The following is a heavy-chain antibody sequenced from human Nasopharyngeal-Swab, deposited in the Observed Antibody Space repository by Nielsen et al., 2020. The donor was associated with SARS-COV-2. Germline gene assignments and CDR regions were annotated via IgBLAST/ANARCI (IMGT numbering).Heavy chain of an antibody. CDR3: AHIVGGLMDDAFDI. J-gene: IGHJ3*02. CDR2: IYWDDDK. Sequence: SGPTLVKPTQTLTLTCTFSGFSLSTSGVGVGWIRQPPGKALEWLALIYWDDDKRYSPSLKSRLTITKDTSKNQVVLTMTNMDPVDTATYYCAHIVGGLMDDAFDIWGQGTMVTVSS. D-gene: IGHD3-16*01. V-gene: IGHV2-5*02. CDR1: GFSLSTSGVG.